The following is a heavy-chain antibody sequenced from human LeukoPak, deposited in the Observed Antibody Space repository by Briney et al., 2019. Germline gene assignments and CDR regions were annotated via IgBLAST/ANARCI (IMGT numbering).Heavy chain of an antibody. D-gene: IGHD6-13*01. CDR3: ARDHSSSSEDY. CDR1: GYSISSGYY. J-gene: IGHJ4*02. Sequence: SETLSLTCNVSGYSISSGYYWGWIRQPPGKGLEWLGSIYHSGSTHYNPSLKSRVTISVDTPKNQFSLKLSSVTAADTAVYYCARDHSSSSEDYWGQGTLVTVSS. CDR2: IYHSGST. V-gene: IGHV4-38-2*02.